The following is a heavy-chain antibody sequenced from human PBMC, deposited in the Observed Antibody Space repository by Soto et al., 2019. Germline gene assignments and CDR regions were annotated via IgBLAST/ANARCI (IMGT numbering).Heavy chain of an antibody. CDR1: GFTFSSYG. V-gene: IGHV3-33*01. CDR2: IWYDGSNK. D-gene: IGHD1-20*01. CDR3: ARVGYNWKYYFDY. J-gene: IGHJ4*02. Sequence: SLRLSCAASGFTFSSYGMHWVRQAPGKGLEWVAVIWYDGSNKYYADSVKGRFTISRDNSKNTLYLQMNSLRAEDTAVYYCARVGYNWKYYFDYWGQGTLVTVSS.